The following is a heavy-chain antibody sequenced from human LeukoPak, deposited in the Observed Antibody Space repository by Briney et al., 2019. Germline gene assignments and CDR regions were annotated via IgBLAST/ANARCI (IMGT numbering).Heavy chain of an antibody. CDR2: INPSGGST. D-gene: IGHD3-10*01. Sequence: ASVKVSCKASGYTFTSYYMHWVRQAPGQGLEWMGIINPSGGSTSYAQKFQGRVTMTRDTSTSTVYMELSSLRSEGTAVYYCARPRAIYGSGSYLFDYWGQGTLVTVSS. CDR3: ARPRAIYGSGSYLFDY. V-gene: IGHV1-46*03. J-gene: IGHJ4*02. CDR1: GYTFTSYY.